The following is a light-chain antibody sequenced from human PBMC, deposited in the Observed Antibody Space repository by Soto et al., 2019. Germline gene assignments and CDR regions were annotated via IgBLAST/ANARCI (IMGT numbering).Light chain of an antibody. V-gene: IGKV1-5*03. CDR2: KAS. J-gene: IGKJ4*01. Sequence: DIQMTQSPSTLSASIGDRVTITRRASQSIGSELAWYQQKPGKAPKLLIYKASSLESGVPSTFSGSGSGTEFSLTVSSLQPDDFATYYCLQYLTYPLTFGGGTKVEIK. CDR3: LQYLTYPLT. CDR1: QSIGSE.